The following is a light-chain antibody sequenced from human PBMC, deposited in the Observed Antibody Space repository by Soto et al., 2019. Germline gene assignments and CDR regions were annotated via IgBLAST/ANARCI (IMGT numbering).Light chain of an antibody. CDR1: QSISNW. J-gene: IGKJ5*01. CDR2: DAS. V-gene: IGKV1-5*01. CDR3: QQYNTYST. Sequence: DIQMTQSPSTLPASVGDRVTITCRASQSISNWLAWYQQKPGKAPKALIYDASTLRSGVPSRFSGGGSGTEFTLTISSLQPDDFATYYCQQYNTYSTFGQGTRLEIK.